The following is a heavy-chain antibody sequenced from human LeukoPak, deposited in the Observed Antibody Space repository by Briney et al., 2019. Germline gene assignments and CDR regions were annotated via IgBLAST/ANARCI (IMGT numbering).Heavy chain of an antibody. Sequence: SETLSLTCAVYGGSFSGYYWSWIRQPPGKGLEWIGYIYYSGSTNYNPSLKSRVTISEDTSKNQFSLKLSSVTAADTAVYYCARRGNSNAFDIWGQGTMVTVSS. CDR1: GGSFSGYY. J-gene: IGHJ3*02. CDR3: ARRGNSNAFDI. CDR2: IYYSGST. V-gene: IGHV4-59*01. D-gene: IGHD2/OR15-2a*01.